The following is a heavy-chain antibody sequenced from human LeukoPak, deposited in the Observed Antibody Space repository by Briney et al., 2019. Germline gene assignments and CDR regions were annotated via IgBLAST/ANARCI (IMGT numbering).Heavy chain of an antibody. J-gene: IGHJ3*02. Sequence: PGGSLRLSCAASGFTFSSYAMSWVRQAPGKGLEWVSAISGSGGSTYYADSVKGRLTISRDNSKNTLYLQMNSLRAEDTAVYYCAKDYSILRYFDWLSGGDAFDIWGQGTMVTVSS. V-gene: IGHV3-23*01. CDR1: GFTFSSYA. CDR2: ISGSGGST. D-gene: IGHD3-9*01. CDR3: AKDYSILRYFDWLSGGDAFDI.